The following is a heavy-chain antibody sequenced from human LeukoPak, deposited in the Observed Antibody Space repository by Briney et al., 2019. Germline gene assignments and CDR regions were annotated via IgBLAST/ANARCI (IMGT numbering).Heavy chain of an antibody. CDR3: ARGLPDSYYDFWSGYHDAFDM. D-gene: IGHD3-3*01. J-gene: IGHJ3*02. Sequence: ASGKVCCTASGYTFTSYDINWVREATGQGLEWKGWMNPNSGNTGYAHKFQGRVTITRNNSISTAYMQLSRMITEDTAVYYCARGLPDSYYDFWSGYHDAFDMWGQGTMVAVSS. CDR2: MNPNSGNT. V-gene: IGHV1-8*02. CDR1: GYTFTSYD.